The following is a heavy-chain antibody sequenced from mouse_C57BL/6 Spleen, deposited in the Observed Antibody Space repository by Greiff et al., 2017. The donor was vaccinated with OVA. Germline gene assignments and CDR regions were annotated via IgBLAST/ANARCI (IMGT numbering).Heavy chain of an antibody. Sequence: QVQLKESGPELVKPGASVKISCKASGYAFSSSWMNWVKQRPGQGLEWIGRIYPGDGDTNYNGKFKGKATLTADKSSSTAYMQLSSLTSEDSAVYFCARTPYYSDDEVPVDYWGQGTSVTVSS. V-gene: IGHV1-82*01. D-gene: IGHD2-12*01. CDR3: ARTPYYSDDEVPVDY. CDR1: GYAFSSSW. CDR2: IYPGDGDT. J-gene: IGHJ4*01.